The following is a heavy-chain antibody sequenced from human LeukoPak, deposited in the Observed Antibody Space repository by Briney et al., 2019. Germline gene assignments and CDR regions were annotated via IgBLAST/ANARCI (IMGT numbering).Heavy chain of an antibody. J-gene: IGHJ3*02. D-gene: IGHD2-2*01. CDR1: GFTFSSYG. CDR2: ISYDGSNK. Sequence: RSLRLSCAASGFTFSSYGMHWVRQAPGKGLEWVAVISYDGSNKYYADSVKGRFTISRDNSKNTLYLQMNSLRAEDTAVYYCAKVYCSSTSCLDAFDIWGQGTMVTVSS. CDR3: AKVYCSSTSCLDAFDI. V-gene: IGHV3-30*18.